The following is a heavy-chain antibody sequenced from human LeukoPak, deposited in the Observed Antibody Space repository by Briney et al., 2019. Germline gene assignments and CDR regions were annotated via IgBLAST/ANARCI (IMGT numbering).Heavy chain of an antibody. CDR1: GVSISSYY. Sequence: SETLSLTCTVSGVSISSYYWSWIRQPPGKGLEWIGYIYYSGSTNYNPSLKSRVTISVDTSKNQFSLKLSSVTAADTAVYYCARLAVTTLVIDPWGQGTLVTVSS. CDR3: ARLAVTTLVIDP. D-gene: IGHD4-23*01. J-gene: IGHJ5*02. V-gene: IGHV4-59*08. CDR2: IYYSGST.